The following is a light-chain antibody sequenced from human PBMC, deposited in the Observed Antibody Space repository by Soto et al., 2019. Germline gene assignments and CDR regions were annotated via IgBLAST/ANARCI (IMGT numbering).Light chain of an antibody. CDR3: AAWDDSLNGLL. Sequence: QSVLTQPPSASETPGQRVTISCSGSSSNIGSNHVYWYQHLPGTAPKLLIYRNYLRPSGVPDRFSGSKSGTSASLVISGLQSEDEAEYYCAAWDDSLNGLLFGGGTKLTVL. CDR2: RNY. CDR1: SSNIGSNH. J-gene: IGLJ3*02. V-gene: IGLV1-44*01.